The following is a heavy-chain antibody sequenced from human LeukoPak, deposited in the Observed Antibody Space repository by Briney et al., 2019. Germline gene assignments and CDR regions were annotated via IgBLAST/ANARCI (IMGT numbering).Heavy chain of an antibody. CDR3: ARGSGSSAGFDF. D-gene: IGHD3-10*01. V-gene: IGHV4-39*01. Sequence: PSETLSLTCTVSVGPISSSSYYWGWIRQPPGKGLEWIGSIYYTGSTYYNPSLKSRVTISVDTSKNQFSLKLTSVTAADTAVYYCARGSGSSAGFDFWGQGTLVTVSS. CDR1: VGPISSSSYY. J-gene: IGHJ4*02. CDR2: IYYTGST.